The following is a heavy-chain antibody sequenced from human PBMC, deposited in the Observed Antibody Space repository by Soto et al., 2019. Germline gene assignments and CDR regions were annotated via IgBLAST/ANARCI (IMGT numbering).Heavy chain of an antibody. V-gene: IGHV4-59*08. CDR3: VRQGFGALHGLVYV. CDR1: SDSSSSYK. D-gene: IGHD3-10*01. J-gene: IGHJ6*02. Sequence: PSETLSLTCTVSSDSSSSYKWSWIRQTPGKGLEWIGYIDDNGGTSYNPSLRSRVTISIDTSTNQFSLKLISLKLNSVTAADTAVYYCVRQGFGALHGLVYVWGQGTTVTVPS. CDR2: IDDNGGT.